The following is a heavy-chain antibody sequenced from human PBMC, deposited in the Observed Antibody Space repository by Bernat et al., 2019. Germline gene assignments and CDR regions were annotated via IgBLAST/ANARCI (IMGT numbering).Heavy chain of an antibody. CDR1: GFTFSSYA. D-gene: IGHD6-6*01. CDR3: ARDGWEYSSSTDYYYMDV. V-gene: IGHV3-23*04. J-gene: IGHJ6*03. Sequence: EVQLVESGGGLVQPGGSLRLSCAASGFTFSSYAMSWVRQAPGKGLEWVSAISGSGGSTYYADSVKGRFTISRDNSKNTLYLQMNSLRAEDTAVYYCARDGWEYSSSTDYYYMDVWGKGTTVTVSS. CDR2: ISGSGGST.